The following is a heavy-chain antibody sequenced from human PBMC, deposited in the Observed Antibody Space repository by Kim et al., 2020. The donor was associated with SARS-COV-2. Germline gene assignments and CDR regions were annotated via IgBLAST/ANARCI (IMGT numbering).Heavy chain of an antibody. CDR2: IYYSGST. Sequence: SETLSLTCTVSGGSISSSSYYWGWIRQPPGKGLEWIGSIYYSGSTYYNPSLKSRVTISVDTSKNQFSLKLSSVTAADTAVYYCARHGPSDDCSGGSCYYRYYYYYMDVWGKGTTVTVSS. V-gene: IGHV4-39*01. J-gene: IGHJ6*03. D-gene: IGHD2-15*01. CDR3: ARHGPSDDCSGGSCYYRYYYYYMDV. CDR1: GGSISSSSYY.